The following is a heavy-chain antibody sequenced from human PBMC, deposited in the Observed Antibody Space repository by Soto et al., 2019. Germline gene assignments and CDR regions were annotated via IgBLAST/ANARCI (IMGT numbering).Heavy chain of an antibody. Sequence: QVQLVQSGGGVVQPGRSLRLSCAASGFIFSNYGMHWVRQAPGKGLEWVAVISYDGSNKYYADSVKGRFTISRDNSKNTLYLQMNSLRAEDTAVYYCARGYGDWSGNWFDPWGQGTLVTVSS. D-gene: IGHD4-17*01. J-gene: IGHJ5*02. CDR3: ARGYGDWSGNWFDP. CDR1: GFIFSNYG. CDR2: ISYDGSNK. V-gene: IGHV3-30*03.